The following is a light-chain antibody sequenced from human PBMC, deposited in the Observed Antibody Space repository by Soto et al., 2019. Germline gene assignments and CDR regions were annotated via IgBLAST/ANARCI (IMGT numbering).Light chain of an antibody. V-gene: IGLV2-18*02. J-gene: IGLJ2*01. Sequence: QSALTQPPSVSGSPGQSVTISCTGTSSDVGSYNRVSWYQQPPGTAPKLMIYEVSNRPSGVPDRFSGSKSGNTASLTISGLQAEDEADYYCSSYTSSSTFVVFGGGTKSPS. CDR1: SSDVGSYNR. CDR2: EVS. CDR3: SSYTSSSTFVV.